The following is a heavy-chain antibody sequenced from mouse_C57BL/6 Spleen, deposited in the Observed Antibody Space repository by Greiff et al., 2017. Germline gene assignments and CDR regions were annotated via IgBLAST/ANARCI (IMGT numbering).Heavy chain of an antibody. D-gene: IGHD1-1*01. J-gene: IGHJ3*01. CDR1: GYTFTSYW. CDR3: ATLYGSSPPFAY. V-gene: IGHV1-64*01. CDR2: IHPNSGST. Sequence: QVQLKQPGAELVKPGASVKLSCKASGYTFTSYWMHWVKQRPGQGLEWIGMIHPNSGSTNYNEKFKSKATLTVDKSSSTAYMQLSSLTSEDSAVYYCATLYGSSPPFAYWGQGTLVTVSA.